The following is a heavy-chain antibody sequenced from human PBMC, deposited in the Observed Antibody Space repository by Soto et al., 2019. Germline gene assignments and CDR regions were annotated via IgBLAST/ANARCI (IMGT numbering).Heavy chain of an antibody. V-gene: IGHV4-38-2*01. CDR1: RYSISSGYY. Sequence: LSLTCAVSRYSISSGYYWAWIRQPPGKGLEWIGSVYHSGTTYYNPSLKSRVTISIDTSKNQFSLKLTSVTAADTAVYYCTRSLFTSSWYAGYWGQGTLVTVSS. D-gene: IGHD6-13*01. J-gene: IGHJ4*02. CDR3: TRSLFTSSWYAGY. CDR2: VYHSGTT.